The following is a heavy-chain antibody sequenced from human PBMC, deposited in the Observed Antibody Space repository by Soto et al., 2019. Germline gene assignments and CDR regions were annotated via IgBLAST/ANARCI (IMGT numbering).Heavy chain of an antibody. CDR2: MNPNSGNT. CDR1: GYTFTSYD. CDR3: SREARVVVPAAMVAYYYYYVAG. J-gene: IGHJ6*03. V-gene: IGHV1-8*01. D-gene: IGHD2-2*01. Sequence: QVQLVQAGAEVKKPGASVKVSCKASGYTFTSYDINWVRQATGQGREWMGWMNPNSGNTGYAQKFQGRVTMTRNTSLRTAYMELSSLRSEDTSVYYGSREARVVVPAAMVAYYYYYVAGWGKGTTVTVSS.